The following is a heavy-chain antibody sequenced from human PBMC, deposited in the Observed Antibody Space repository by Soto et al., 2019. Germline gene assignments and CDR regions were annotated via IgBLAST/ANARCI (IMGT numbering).Heavy chain of an antibody. Sequence: EVQLVESGGGLVKPGGSLRLSCAASGFTFSSYSMKWVRQAPGKGLEWVSSISSSSSYIYYADSVKGRFTISRDNAKNSLSLQMNSLRAEDTAVYYCARDGTYSSLTLFDYWGQGTLVTVSS. CDR2: ISSSSSYI. V-gene: IGHV3-21*01. D-gene: IGHD6-6*01. CDR3: ARDGTYSSLTLFDY. CDR1: GFTFSSYS. J-gene: IGHJ4*02.